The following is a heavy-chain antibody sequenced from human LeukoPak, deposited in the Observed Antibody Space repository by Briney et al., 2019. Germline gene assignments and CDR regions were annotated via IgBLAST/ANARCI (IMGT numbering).Heavy chain of an antibody. V-gene: IGHV4-4*02. Sequence: GSLRLSCAASGFTFSRYSMNWVRQAPGKGLEWIGEIYHSGSTNYNPSLKSRVTISVDKSKNQFSLKLSSVTAADTAVYYCARDPLHITMIGRAFDIWGQGTMVTVSS. CDR3: ARDPLHITMIGRAFDI. CDR2: IYHSGST. D-gene: IGHD3-22*01. CDR1: GFTFSRYSM. J-gene: IGHJ3*02.